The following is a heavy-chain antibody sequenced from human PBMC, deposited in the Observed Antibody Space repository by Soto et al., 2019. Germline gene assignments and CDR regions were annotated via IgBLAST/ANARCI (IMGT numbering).Heavy chain of an antibody. J-gene: IGHJ4*02. CDR1: GFSLSTSEVG. D-gene: IGHD5-18*01. CDR2: IYWDDDK. V-gene: IGHV2-5*02. Sequence: SGPTLVNPTQTLTLTCTFPGFSLSTSEVGVGWIRQPPGKALEWLALIYWDDDKRYSPSLKSRLTITKDTSKNQVVLTVTNMDPVDTATYYCAHMTIQLSSDFLEYFDDWGQGTRVTVAS. CDR3: AHMTIQLSSDFLEYFDD.